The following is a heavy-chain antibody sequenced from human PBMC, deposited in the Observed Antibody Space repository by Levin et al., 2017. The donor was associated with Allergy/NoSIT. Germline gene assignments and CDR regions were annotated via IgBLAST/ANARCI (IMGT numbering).Heavy chain of an antibody. Sequence: GESLKISCAASGFTFSNYGMHWVRQAPGKGLECVAVISYDGNDKSYGDSVKGRFTISRDNSKSTLFLQMNSLRAEDTAVYYCAKDDFPNLYYHYYGLDVWGQGTTVTVSS. D-gene: IGHD1-14*01. V-gene: IGHV3-30*18. CDR3: AKDDFPNLYYHYYGLDV. CDR1: GFTFSNYG. CDR2: ISYDGNDK. J-gene: IGHJ6*02.